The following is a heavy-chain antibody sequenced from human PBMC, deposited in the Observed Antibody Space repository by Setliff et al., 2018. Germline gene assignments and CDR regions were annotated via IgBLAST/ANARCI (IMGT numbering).Heavy chain of an antibody. D-gene: IGHD6-13*01. J-gene: IGHJ4*02. V-gene: IGHV4-39*07. Sequence: PSETLSLTCTVSGGSISSSSYYWGWIRQPPGKGLEWIGSIHYSGSTYYNPSLRSRVAISLDTSKNQFSLRLSSVTAADTAVYYCARWVAAAGIHNYFDYWGQGTLVTVSS. CDR3: ARWVAAAGIHNYFDY. CDR2: IHYSGST. CDR1: GGSISSSSYY.